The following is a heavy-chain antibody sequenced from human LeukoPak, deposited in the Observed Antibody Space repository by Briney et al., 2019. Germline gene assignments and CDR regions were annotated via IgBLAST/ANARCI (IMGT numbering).Heavy chain of an antibody. CDR3: ARDGPPVWGVIILHFDH. V-gene: IGHV3-30*04. D-gene: IGHD3-10*01. CDR1: GFSFSSSA. J-gene: IGHJ4*02. Sequence: GRSLRLSCAASGFSFSSSAMHWVRQAPGKGLKWVAVISYDGSNKYYADSVKGRFTISRDNSKNTLYLQMNSLRAEDTAVYYCARDGPPVWGVIILHFDHWGQGTLVTVSS. CDR2: ISYDGSNK.